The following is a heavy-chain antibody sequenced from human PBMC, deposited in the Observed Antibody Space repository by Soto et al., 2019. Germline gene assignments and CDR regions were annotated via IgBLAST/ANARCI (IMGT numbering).Heavy chain of an antibody. J-gene: IGHJ6*02. CDR3: AKFPTYCSGGSCAGYYYYGMDV. Sequence: GGSLRLSCAASGFTFSSYAMSWVRQAPGKGLEWVSAISGSGGSTYYADSVKGRFTISRDNSKNTLYLQMNSLRAEDTAVSYCAKFPTYCSGGSCAGYYYYGMDVWGQGTTVTVSS. D-gene: IGHD2-15*01. V-gene: IGHV3-23*01. CDR1: GFTFSSYA. CDR2: ISGSGGST.